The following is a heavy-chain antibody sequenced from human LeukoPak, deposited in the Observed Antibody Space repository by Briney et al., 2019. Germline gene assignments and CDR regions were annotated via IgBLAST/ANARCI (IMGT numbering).Heavy chain of an antibody. CDR2: IYSGGST. D-gene: IGHD6-19*01. Sequence: QSGGSLRLSCAASGFTVSSNYMSWVRQAPGKGLEWVSVIYSGGSTYYADSVKGRFTISRDNSKNTLYLQMNSLRAEDTAVYYCAKDGPGAVAATPDYWGQGTLVTVSS. CDR1: GFTVSSNY. CDR3: AKDGPGAVAATPDY. V-gene: IGHV3-53*01. J-gene: IGHJ4*02.